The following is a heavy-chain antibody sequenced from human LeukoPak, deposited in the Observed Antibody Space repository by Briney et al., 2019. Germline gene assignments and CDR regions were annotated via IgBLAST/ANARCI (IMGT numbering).Heavy chain of an antibody. CDR2: IYSGGST. Sequence: GGSLRLSCAASGFTVSSNYMSWVRQAPGKGLEWVSVIYSGGSTYYADSVKGRFTISTDNSKNTLYLQMNSLRAEDTAVYYCARLLYYDSSGYYDYWGQGTLVTVSS. CDR1: GFTVSSNY. D-gene: IGHD3-22*01. J-gene: IGHJ4*02. CDR3: ARLLYYDSSGYYDY. V-gene: IGHV3-66*01.